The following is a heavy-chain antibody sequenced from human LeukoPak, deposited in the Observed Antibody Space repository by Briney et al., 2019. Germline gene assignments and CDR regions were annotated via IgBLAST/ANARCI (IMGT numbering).Heavy chain of an antibody. V-gene: IGHV3-66*01. CDR1: GFTVSSNY. Sequence: PGGSLRLSCAASGFTVSSNYMSWVRQAPGKGLEWVSVIYSGGSTYYADSVKGRFTISRDNSKNTLYLQMNSPRAEDTAVYYCARDRGIAAVDYWGQGTLVTVSS. J-gene: IGHJ4*02. CDR2: IYSGGST. D-gene: IGHD6-13*01. CDR3: ARDRGIAAVDY.